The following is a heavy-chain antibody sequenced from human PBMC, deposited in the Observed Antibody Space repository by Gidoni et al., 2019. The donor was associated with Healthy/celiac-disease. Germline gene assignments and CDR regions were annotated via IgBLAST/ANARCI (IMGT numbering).Heavy chain of an antibody. Sequence: QVQLQESGPGLVKPSQTLSLTCTFSGGSISSGGYYWSWIRQHPGKGLEWIGYIYYSGSTYYNPSLKSRVTISVDTSKNQFSLKLSSVTAADTAVYYCARGIYCSGGSCYRPGGMDVWGQGTTVTVSS. D-gene: IGHD2-15*01. V-gene: IGHV4-31*03. CDR3: ARGIYCSGGSCYRPGGMDV. CDR2: IYYSGST. J-gene: IGHJ6*02. CDR1: GGSISSGGYY.